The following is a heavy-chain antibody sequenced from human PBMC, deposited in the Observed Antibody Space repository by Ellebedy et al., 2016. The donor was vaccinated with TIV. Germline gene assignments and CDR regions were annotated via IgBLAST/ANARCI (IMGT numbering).Heavy chain of an antibody. D-gene: IGHD2-2*01. CDR3: ARMGGPPGASDAFDI. V-gene: IGHV2-70*04. CDR1: GFSLSTSGMR. J-gene: IGHJ3*02. CDR2: IDWDDDK. Sequence: SGPTLVKPTQTLTLTCTFSGFSLSTSGMRVSWIRQPPGKALEWLARIDWDDDKFYSTSLKTRLTISKATSKNQVVLTMTNMDPVDTATYYCARMGGPPGASDAFDIWGQGTMVTVSS.